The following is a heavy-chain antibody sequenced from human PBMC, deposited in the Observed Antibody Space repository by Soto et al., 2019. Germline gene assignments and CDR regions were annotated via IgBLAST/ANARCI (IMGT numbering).Heavy chain of an antibody. Sequence: ASVKVSCKTSGYTFTTFAMHWVRQAPGQSLEWMGYINAGNGNIKYAQKFQDRVTITRDTSARTVYMELSRLTSEDTAIYYCASFRFDIWRAALFAHCGQGTPVIVSS. CDR3: ASFRFDIWRAALFAH. J-gene: IGHJ4*02. D-gene: IGHD3-3*01. V-gene: IGHV1-3*01. CDR2: INAGNGNI. CDR1: GYTFTTFA.